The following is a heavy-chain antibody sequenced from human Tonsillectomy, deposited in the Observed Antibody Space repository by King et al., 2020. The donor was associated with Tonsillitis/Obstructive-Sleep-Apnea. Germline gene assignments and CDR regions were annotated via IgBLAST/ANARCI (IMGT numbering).Heavy chain of an antibody. CDR3: TVERTPYSIGWYSAEYFQH. Sequence: VQLVESGGGLVQPGRSLRLSCTASGFTFGDYAMSWVRQAPGKGLEWVGFIRSKAYGGTTEYAASVKGRFTISRDDSKSIAYLQMNSLKTEDTAVYYCTVERTPYSIGWYSAEYFQHWGQGTLVTVSS. CDR1: GFTFGDYA. J-gene: IGHJ1*01. V-gene: IGHV3-49*04. CDR2: IRSKAYGGTT. D-gene: IGHD6-19*01.